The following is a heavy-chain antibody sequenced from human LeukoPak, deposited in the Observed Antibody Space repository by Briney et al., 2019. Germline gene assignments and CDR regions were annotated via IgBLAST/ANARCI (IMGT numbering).Heavy chain of an antibody. CDR1: GFSFSSHW. CDR2: INGDGIAI. V-gene: IGHV3-74*01. J-gene: IGHJ4*02. CDR3: ARGGSPFY. Sequence: PGGSLRLSSAGSGFSFSSHWLHLVGQVPWKGLEWVARINGDGIAINYADSVKGRFTISRDNAKNTVYLQMNSLRVEDTAVFYCARGGSPFYWGRGTPVTVPS. D-gene: IGHD3-10*01.